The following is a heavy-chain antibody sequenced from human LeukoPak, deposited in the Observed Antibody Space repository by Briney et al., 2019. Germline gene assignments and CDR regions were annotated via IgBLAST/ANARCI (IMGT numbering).Heavy chain of an antibody. D-gene: IGHD3-3*01. J-gene: IGHJ4*02. CDR3: ARRGVVTEFDQ. CDR2: INWSGGST. V-gene: IGHV3-20*04. CDR1: GFTFDDYG. Sequence: GGSLRLSCAASGFTFDDYGMSWVRQAPGKGLEWVSGINWSGGSTRYADSVKGRFTVSRDNAKNSLYLQMNSLRADDTAFYYCARRGVVTEFDQWGQGTLVTVSS.